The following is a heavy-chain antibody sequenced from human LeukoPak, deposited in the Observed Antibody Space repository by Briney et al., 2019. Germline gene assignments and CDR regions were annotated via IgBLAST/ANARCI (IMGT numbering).Heavy chain of an antibody. CDR1: GFTFSDYY. J-gene: IGHJ4*02. D-gene: IGHD2-2*01. Sequence: GSLRLSCAASGFTFSDYYMSWIRQPPGKGLEWIGEINHSGSTNYNPSLKSRVTISVDASKSQFSLKLSSVTAADTAVYYCAIDCSSTSCYRAPAGYWGQGTLVTVSS. CDR3: AIDCSSTSCYRAPAGY. CDR2: INHSGST. V-gene: IGHV4-34*08.